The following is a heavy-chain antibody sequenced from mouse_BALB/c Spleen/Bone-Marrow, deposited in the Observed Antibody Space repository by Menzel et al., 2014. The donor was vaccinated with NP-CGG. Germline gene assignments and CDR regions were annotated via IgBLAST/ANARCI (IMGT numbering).Heavy chain of an antibody. CDR2: IYPGSGST. Sequence: GSELGRPGASVKLSCKASGYTFTSYWMHWVKQRYGQGLEWIGNIYPGSGSTNYDEKFKSKGTLTVDTSSSTAYMHLSSLTSEDSAVYYCTRGGTTAFDYWGQGTTLTVSS. J-gene: IGHJ2*01. V-gene: IGHV1S22*01. D-gene: IGHD1-2*01. CDR3: TRGGTTAFDY. CDR1: GYTFTSYW.